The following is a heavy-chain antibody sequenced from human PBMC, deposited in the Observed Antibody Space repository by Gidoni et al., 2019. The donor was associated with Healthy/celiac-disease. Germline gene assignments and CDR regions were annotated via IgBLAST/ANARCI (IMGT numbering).Heavy chain of an antibody. CDR2: IYFSGST. V-gene: IGHV4-39*01. Sequence: QLQLQESGPGLVKPSETLSLTCTVSGGSISSSSYYWGWIRQPPGKGLEWIGSIYFSGSTYYNPSLKSRVTISVDTSKNQFSLKLSSGTAADTAVYYCARHVRGSGWYGPPRGGWFDPWGQGTLVTVSS. J-gene: IGHJ5*02. D-gene: IGHD6-19*01. CDR3: ARHVRGSGWYGPPRGGWFDP. CDR1: GGSISSSSYY.